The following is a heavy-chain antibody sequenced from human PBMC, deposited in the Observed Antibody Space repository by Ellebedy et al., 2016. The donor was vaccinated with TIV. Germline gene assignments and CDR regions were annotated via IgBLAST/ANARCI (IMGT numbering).Heavy chain of an antibody. CDR1: GFTFSSYT. CDR2: ISTSGTYI. Sequence: GESLKISCAASGFTFSSYTMNWVRQAPGKGLEWVSSISTSGTYIHNADSVKGRFTISRDNAKKSLYLQMNRLRLEDTAIYYCARPAAAYSSSWYDFDCWGQGTLVTVSS. V-gene: IGHV3-21*01. CDR3: ARPAAAYSSSWYDFDC. J-gene: IGHJ4*02. D-gene: IGHD6-13*01.